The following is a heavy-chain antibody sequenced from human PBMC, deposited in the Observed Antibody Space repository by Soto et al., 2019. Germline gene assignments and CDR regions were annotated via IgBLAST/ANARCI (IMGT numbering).Heavy chain of an antibody. J-gene: IGHJ4*02. D-gene: IGHD3-22*01. V-gene: IGHV4-59*01. CDR3: AGSFYDSSGYTYYFDY. Sequence: AETLSVTCTFSVGSISIYYWSWIRQPPGKGLEWIGYIYYSGSTNYNPSLKSRVTISVDTSKNQFSLKLSSVTAADTAVCYCAGSFYDSSGYTYYFDYWGQGTMVTVSS. CDR2: IYYSGST. CDR1: VGSISIYY.